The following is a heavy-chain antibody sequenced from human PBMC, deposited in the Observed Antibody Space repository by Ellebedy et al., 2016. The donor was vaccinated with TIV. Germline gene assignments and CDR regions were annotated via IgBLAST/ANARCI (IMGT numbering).Heavy chain of an antibody. V-gene: IGHV4-30-4*01. J-gene: IGHJ3*02. CDR3: ATIVKELYVFDI. D-gene: IGHD2/OR15-2a*01. CDR2: IYYSGVT. CDR1: GGSINHGDYY. Sequence: MPSETLSLTCSVSGGSINHGDYYWSWIRQSPGKGLEWIGFIYYSGVTYYNPSLKSRLTISVDTSKNQFSLKLSSVTAADTAVYYCATIVKELYVFDIWGRGTVVTVSS.